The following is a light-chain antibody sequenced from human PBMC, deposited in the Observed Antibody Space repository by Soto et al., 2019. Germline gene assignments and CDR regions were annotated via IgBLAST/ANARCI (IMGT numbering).Light chain of an antibody. CDR1: QSVSSSY. CDR3: QQYGGSRT. J-gene: IGKJ1*01. V-gene: IGKV3-20*01. Sequence: EIVLTQSPGTLSLSPGERATLSCRASQSVSSSYLAWYQQKPAQAPRLLIYRVSRRATGIPDRFSGSGSGTDSTPTITRVEPEDFSVYYCQQYGGSRTFRQATKVEIK. CDR2: RVS.